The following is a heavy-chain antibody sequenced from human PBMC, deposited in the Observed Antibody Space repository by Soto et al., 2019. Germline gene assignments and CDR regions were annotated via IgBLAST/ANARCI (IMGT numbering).Heavy chain of an antibody. D-gene: IGHD3-10*01. J-gene: IGHJ5*02. CDR3: AREGVSSSWIDP. CDR2: VYYTGIR. Sequence: SETLSLTCPVSGGSSSITAYYWGWIRQAPGKGLEWIGSVYYTGIRYSNPSLKSRVIISVDTSKNQFSLKLSSVTAADTAVYYCAREGVSSSWIDPWGQGALGTVSS. CDR1: GGSSSITAYY. V-gene: IGHV4-39*07.